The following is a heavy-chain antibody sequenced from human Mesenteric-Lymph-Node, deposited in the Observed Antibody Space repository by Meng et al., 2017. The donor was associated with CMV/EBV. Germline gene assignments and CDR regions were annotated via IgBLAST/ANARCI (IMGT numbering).Heavy chain of an antibody. D-gene: IGHD2-15*01. CDR2: ISSSGSTI. Sequence: GESLKISCAASGFTFSDYYMSWIRQAPGKGLEWVSYISSSGSTIYYADSVKGRFTISRDNAKNSLYLQMNSLRAEDTAVYYCARDRLFRGGNYYYGMDVWGQGTTVTVSS. CDR1: GFTFSDYY. V-gene: IGHV3-11*04. CDR3: ARDRLFRGGNYYYGMDV. J-gene: IGHJ6*02.